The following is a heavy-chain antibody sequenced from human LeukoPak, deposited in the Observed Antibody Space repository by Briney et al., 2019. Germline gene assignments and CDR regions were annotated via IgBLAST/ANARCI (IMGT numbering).Heavy chain of an antibody. CDR1: GASFSDFY. D-gene: IGHD6-13*01. V-gene: IGHV4-34*01. J-gene: IGHJ5*02. Sequence: SETLSLTCAVYGASFSDFYWSWIRQPPGKGLEWIGEISHSGSANCNPSLKSRVTISVDTSKNQFSLNLSSATAADTAVYYCARMMAAAGTPPWFDPWGQGTLVTVSS. CDR2: ISHSGSA. CDR3: ARMMAAAGTPPWFDP.